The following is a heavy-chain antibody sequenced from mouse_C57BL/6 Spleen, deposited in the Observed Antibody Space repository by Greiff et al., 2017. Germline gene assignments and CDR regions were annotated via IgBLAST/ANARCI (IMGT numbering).Heavy chain of an antibody. J-gene: IGHJ2*01. Sequence: VQLKESGPGLVAPSQSLSITCTVSGFSLTSYGVHWVRQPPGKGLEWLVVIWSDGSTTYNSALKSRLSISKDNSKSQVFLKMNSLQTDDTAMYYCARHNPGRMGYYFDYWGQGTTLTVSS. D-gene: IGHD2-3*01. CDR1: GFSLTSYG. CDR2: IWSDGST. V-gene: IGHV2-6-1*01. CDR3: ARHNPGRMGYYFDY.